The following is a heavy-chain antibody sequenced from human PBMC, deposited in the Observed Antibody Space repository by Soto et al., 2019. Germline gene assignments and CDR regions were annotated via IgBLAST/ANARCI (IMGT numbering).Heavy chain of an antibody. Sequence: EVQLLESGGGLVQPGGSLRLSCAASGFTFSSYAMSWVRQAPGKGLEWVSAISGSGGSTYYADSVKGRFTISRDNSKNTLYLQMNSLRAEDTAVYYCAKDLSLGYCTNGVCRQDNWFDPWGQGTLVTVSS. J-gene: IGHJ5*02. CDR2: ISGSGGST. CDR3: AKDLSLGYCTNGVCRQDNWFDP. V-gene: IGHV3-23*01. CDR1: GFTFSSYA. D-gene: IGHD2-8*01.